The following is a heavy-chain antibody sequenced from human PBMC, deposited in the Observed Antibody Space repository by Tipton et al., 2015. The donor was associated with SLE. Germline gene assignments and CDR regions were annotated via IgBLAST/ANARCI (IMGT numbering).Heavy chain of an antibody. CDR2: IKQDGSEK. CDR1: GFTFSSYS. Sequence: SLRLSCAASGFTFSSYSMNWARQAPGKGLEWVANIKQDGSEKYYVDSVKGRFTISRDNAKNSLYLQMNSLRAEDTAVYYCAKATVTTLHWYFDLWGRGTLVPVSS. V-gene: IGHV3-7*03. J-gene: IGHJ2*01. D-gene: IGHD4-17*01. CDR3: AKATVTTLHWYFDL.